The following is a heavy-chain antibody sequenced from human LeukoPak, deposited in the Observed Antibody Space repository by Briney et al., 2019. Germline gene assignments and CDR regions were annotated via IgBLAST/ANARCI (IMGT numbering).Heavy chain of an antibody. Sequence: SGRSLRLSCAASGFTVSANYMSWVRQAPGKGLEWVSVIYSGGSTYYADSVKGRFTISRDNSKNPLYLQMNSLRAADTAVYYCATRSSAWGQGTLVTVSS. CDR3: ATRSSA. J-gene: IGHJ5*02. V-gene: IGHV3-53*01. CDR2: IYSGGST. CDR1: GFTVSANY. D-gene: IGHD6-19*01.